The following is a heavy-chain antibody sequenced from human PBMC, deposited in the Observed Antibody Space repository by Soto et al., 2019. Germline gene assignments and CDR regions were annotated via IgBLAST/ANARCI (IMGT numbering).Heavy chain of an antibody. CDR3: ARDPYYYPSGGVY. V-gene: IGHV3-53*01. D-gene: IGHD3-10*01. Sequence: GGSLRLSCAASGFSVSTNYMGWVRQAPGKGLEWVSVLYSGGGTFYGDSVKGRVTVSRDDSKNTRFLQMNNLRAEDTAMYYCARDPYYYPSGGVYWGQGTLVTVSS. J-gene: IGHJ4*02. CDR1: GFSVSTNY. CDR2: LYSGGGT.